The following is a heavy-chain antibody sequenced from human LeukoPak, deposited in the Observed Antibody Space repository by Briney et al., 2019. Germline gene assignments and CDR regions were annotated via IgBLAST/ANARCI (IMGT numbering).Heavy chain of an antibody. Sequence: GGSLRLSCAASGFTFSSYGMHWVRQAPGKGPEWVALIRSDGSNKYYADSVKGRFTISRDNSKNTLYLQMSSLRTEDTAVYYCAKGRWLLDYWGQGTLLTVSS. CDR1: GFTFSSYG. CDR3: AKGRWLLDY. J-gene: IGHJ4*02. CDR2: IRSDGSNK. V-gene: IGHV3-30*02. D-gene: IGHD5-12*01.